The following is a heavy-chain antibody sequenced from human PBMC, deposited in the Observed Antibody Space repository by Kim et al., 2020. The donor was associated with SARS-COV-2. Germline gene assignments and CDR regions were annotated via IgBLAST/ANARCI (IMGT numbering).Heavy chain of an antibody. D-gene: IGHD1-26*01. J-gene: IGHJ4*01. CDR1: GFTFSSYY. CDR2: IWYDGSNK. CDR3: ARERRMRVWGLGYYFDY. V-gene: IGHV3-33*01. Sequence: GGSLRLSCAASGFTFSSYYMHWVRQAPGKGLEWVAVIWYDGSNKYYADAVKGRFTISGDNSKNTLYLQMNSLRAEATAVYYCARERRMRVWGLGYYFDY.